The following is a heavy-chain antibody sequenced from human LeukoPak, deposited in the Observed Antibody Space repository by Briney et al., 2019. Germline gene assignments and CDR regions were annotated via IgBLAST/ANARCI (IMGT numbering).Heavy chain of an antibody. J-gene: IGHJ1*01. CDR2: INTNTGNP. V-gene: IGHV7-4-1*02. CDR1: GYTFTSYA. Sequence: ASVKVSCKASGYTFTSYAMNWVRQAPGQGLEWMGWINTNTGNPTYAQGFTGRFVFSLDTSVSTAYLQISSLKAEDTAVYYCAGDDSSSWYKGAEYFQHWGQGTLVTVSS. CDR3: AGDDSSSWYKGAEYFQH. D-gene: IGHD6-13*01.